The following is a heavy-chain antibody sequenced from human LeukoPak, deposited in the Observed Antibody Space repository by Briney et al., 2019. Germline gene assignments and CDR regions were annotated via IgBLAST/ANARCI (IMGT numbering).Heavy chain of an antibody. CDR3: ARAEQIVVRTMDV. Sequence: ASVTVSCKASGYTFSSYGITWVRQAPGQGLEWMGWISGYNSKTNYAQKFQGRVTMTTDTSTSTAYMEVRSLRSDDTAVYYCARAEQIVVRTMDVWGQGTTVTVSS. CDR2: ISGYNSKT. D-gene: IGHD2-2*01. CDR1: GYTFSSYG. V-gene: IGHV1-18*01. J-gene: IGHJ6*02.